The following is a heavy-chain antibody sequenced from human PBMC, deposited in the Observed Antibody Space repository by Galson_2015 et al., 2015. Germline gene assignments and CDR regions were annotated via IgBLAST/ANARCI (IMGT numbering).Heavy chain of an antibody. CDR3: AKDRRAVVMSAIDY. J-gene: IGHJ4*02. V-gene: IGHV3-23*01. Sequence: RQAPGKGLEWVSALSHTGSSIYYADSVKGRFTISGDNSKNTLYLHLNSLRADDTAVYYCAKDRRAVVMSAIDYWGQGTQVTVSS. CDR2: LSHTGSSI. D-gene: IGHD2-21*02.